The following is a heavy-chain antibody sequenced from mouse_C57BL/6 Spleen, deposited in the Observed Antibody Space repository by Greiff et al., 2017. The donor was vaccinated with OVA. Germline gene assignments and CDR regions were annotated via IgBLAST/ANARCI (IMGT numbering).Heavy chain of an antibody. CDR2: INPGSGGT. CDR3: ARWVYYCSSYYFDY. D-gene: IGHD1-1*01. J-gene: IGHJ2*01. V-gene: IGHV1-54*01. Sequence: VQLQQSGAELVRPGTSVKVSCKASGYAFTNYLIEWVKQRPGQGLEWIGVINPGSGGTNYNEKFKGKATLTADKSSSTAYMQLSSLTSEDSAVYFCARWVYYCSSYYFDYWGQGTTLTVSS. CDR1: GYAFTNYL.